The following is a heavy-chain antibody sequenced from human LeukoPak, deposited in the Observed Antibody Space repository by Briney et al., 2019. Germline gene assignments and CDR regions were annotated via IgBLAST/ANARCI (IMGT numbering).Heavy chain of an antibody. CDR3: ARDPSLGLYTGGMEAFDI. Sequence: ASVKVSCKASGYTFINYVISWVRQAPGQGLEWMGWVSAYNGNTNYAQKVQGRVTMTTDTSTSTAYMELRSLRSDDTAVYYCARDPSLGLYTGGMEAFDIWGQGTMVTVSS. V-gene: IGHV1-18*01. D-gene: IGHD3-16*01. J-gene: IGHJ3*02. CDR1: GYTFINYV. CDR2: VSAYNGNT.